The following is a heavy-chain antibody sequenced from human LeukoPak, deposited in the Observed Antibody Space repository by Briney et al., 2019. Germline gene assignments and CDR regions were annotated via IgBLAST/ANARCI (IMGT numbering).Heavy chain of an antibody. Sequence: SETLSLTCAVYGGSFSGCYWSWIRQSPGKGLEWIGEIDHRGRTNSNASLKSRVTVSVDTSKNQFSLRLSSVTAADTAVYYCARKSIVDAGRKPYDYWDQGTLVTVSS. V-gene: IGHV4-34*01. D-gene: IGHD6-13*01. CDR1: GGSFSGCY. CDR2: IDHRGRT. J-gene: IGHJ4*02. CDR3: ARKSIVDAGRKPYDY.